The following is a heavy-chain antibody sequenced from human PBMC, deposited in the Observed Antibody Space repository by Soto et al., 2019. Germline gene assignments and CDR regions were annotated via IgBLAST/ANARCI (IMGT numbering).Heavy chain of an antibody. Sequence: GGSLRLSCAASGFTFSSDGMHWVCQAPGKGLEWVAVISYDGSNKYYADSVKGRFTISRDNSKNTLYLQMNSLRAEDTAVYYCAKESARYSYGPAPLFDYWGRGTLVTVSS. D-gene: IGHD5-18*01. CDR1: GFTFSSDG. J-gene: IGHJ4*01. CDR3: AKESARYSYGPAPLFDY. CDR2: ISYDGSNK. V-gene: IGHV3-30*18.